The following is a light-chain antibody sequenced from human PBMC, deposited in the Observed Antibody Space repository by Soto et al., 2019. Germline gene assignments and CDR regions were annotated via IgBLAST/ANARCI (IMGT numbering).Light chain of an antibody. V-gene: IGKV3-15*01. CDR1: ESVSSN. CDR3: QQYNNWRT. Sequence: ELVMTQSPATLSVSPGERVTLSCRASESVSSNLAWYQQKPGQAPMLLIHGASTRATGVRVRFSGSGSATDITLTISNLQAEDSAVYYCQQYNNWRTLGQGTKVEIK. J-gene: IGKJ1*01. CDR2: GAS.